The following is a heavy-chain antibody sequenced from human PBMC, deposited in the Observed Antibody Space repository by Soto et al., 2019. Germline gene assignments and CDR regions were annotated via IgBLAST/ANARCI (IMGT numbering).Heavy chain of an antibody. CDR3: ARAYDTSGSYYNVHYYYGMDV. D-gene: IGHD3-10*01. Sequence: PSETLSLTCTVSGGSISSGGYYWSWIRQHPGKGLEWIGYIYYSGSTYYNPSLKSRVTISVDTSKNQFSLKLSSVTAADTAVYYCARAYDTSGSYYNVHYYYGMDVWGQGTTVTVSS. V-gene: IGHV4-31*03. CDR2: IYYSGST. J-gene: IGHJ6*02. CDR1: GGSISSGGYY.